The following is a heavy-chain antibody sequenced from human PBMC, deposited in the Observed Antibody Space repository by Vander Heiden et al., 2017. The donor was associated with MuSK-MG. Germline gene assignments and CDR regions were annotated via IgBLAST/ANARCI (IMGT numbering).Heavy chain of an antibody. CDR3: ARDREGYDFGSGYRGLDY. CDR1: GYTFTSYY. D-gene: IGHD3-3*01. J-gene: IGHJ4*02. Sequence: QVQLVQSGAEVKKPGASVKVSCKASGYTFTSYYMHWVRQAPGQGLEWMGIINPSGGSTSYAQKFQGRVTMTRDTSTSTVYMELSSLRYEDTDVYYCARDREGYDFGSGYRGLDYWGQGTLVTVSS. V-gene: IGHV1-46*01. CDR2: INPSGGST.